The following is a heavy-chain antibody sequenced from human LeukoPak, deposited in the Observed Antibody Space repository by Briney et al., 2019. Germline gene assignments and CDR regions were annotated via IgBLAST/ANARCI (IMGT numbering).Heavy chain of an antibody. V-gene: IGHV1-18*01. J-gene: IGHJ4*02. CDR1: GYTFTSYG. Sequence: ASVKVSCKASGYTFTSYGISWVRQAPGQGLEWMGWISAYNGNTNYAQKLQGRVTMTTDTSTSTAYMELRSLRSDDTAVYCCARDIAWFRSLSGYTIFDYWGQGTLVTVSS. D-gene: IGHD3-22*01. CDR3: ARDIAWFRSLSGYTIFDY. CDR2: ISAYNGNT.